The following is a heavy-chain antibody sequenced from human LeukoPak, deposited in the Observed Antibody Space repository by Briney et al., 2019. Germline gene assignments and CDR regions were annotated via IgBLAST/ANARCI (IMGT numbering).Heavy chain of an antibody. CDR3: ARGGITMVRGVNFFDY. CDR1: GGSISSGGYY. V-gene: IGHV4-31*03. Sequence: PSETLSLTCTVSGGSISSGGYYWSWIRQHPGKGLEWIGYIYYSGSTYYNPSLKSRVTISVDTSKNQFSLKLSSVTAADTAVYYCARGGITMVRGVNFFDYWGQGTTVTVSS. CDR2: IYYSGST. D-gene: IGHD3-10*01. J-gene: IGHJ4*03.